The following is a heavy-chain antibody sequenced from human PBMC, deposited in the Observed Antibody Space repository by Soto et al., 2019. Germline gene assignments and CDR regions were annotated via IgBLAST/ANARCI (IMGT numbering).Heavy chain of an antibody. Sequence: EVQLVESGGGLVKPGGSLRLSCAASGFTFDNAWLSWVRQAPGKGLEWVGRIKSKTDGETTDYAAPVKGRFTISRDDSKNMMLLQMNSLKTVDTAVYYCSTGLGQQLSVVDYWGQGTLLTVSS. CDR3: STGLGQQLSVVDY. CDR1: GFTFDNAW. J-gene: IGHJ4*02. D-gene: IGHD6-13*01. V-gene: IGHV3-15*01. CDR2: IKSKTDGETT.